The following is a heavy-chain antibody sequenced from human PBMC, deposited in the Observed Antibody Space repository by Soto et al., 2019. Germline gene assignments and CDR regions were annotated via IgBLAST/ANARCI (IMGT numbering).Heavy chain of an antibody. V-gene: IGHV3-9*01. Sequence: EVQLVESGGGLVQPGRSLRLSCAASGFTFDDYAMHWVRHVPGKGLEWVSGINWNSGSIGYADSVKGRFAISRDNAKSSLHLQMNSLRAEDTAFYYCVKDESINWYSGHFRHWGQGTLVTVSS. D-gene: IGHD6-13*01. J-gene: IGHJ1*01. CDR2: INWNSGSI. CDR1: GFTFDDYA. CDR3: VKDESINWYSGHFRH.